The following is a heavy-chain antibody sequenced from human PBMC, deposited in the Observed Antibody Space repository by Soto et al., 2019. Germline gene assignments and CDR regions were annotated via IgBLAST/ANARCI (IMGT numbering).Heavy chain of an antibody. CDR3: AREPVGPDYAMDV. D-gene: IGHD1-26*01. CDR1: GFDFSSYG. V-gene: IGHV3-33*01. J-gene: IGHJ6*02. Sequence: QMQLVESGGSVVQPGTSLRLSCAAFGFDFSSYGMHWVRQTPGKGLEWVAVLGFAGGGRYYADSVKGRFTISRDNSKKMLYLQMDSLRAEDTALYYCAREPVGPDYAMDVWGQGTTVTVSS. CDR2: LGFAGGGR.